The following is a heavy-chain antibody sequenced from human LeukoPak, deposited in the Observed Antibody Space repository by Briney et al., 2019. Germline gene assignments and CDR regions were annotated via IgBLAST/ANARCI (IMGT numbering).Heavy chain of an antibody. D-gene: IGHD6-19*01. J-gene: IGHJ4*02. CDR1: GGSISSSSYY. V-gene: IGHV4-39*07. Sequence: PSETLSLTCTVSGGSISSSSYYWGWIRQPPGKGLEWIGEINHSGSTNYNPSLKSRVTISVDTSKNQFSLKLSSVTAADTAVYYCARLGYSSGPLSSRRTRLFDYWGQGTLVTVSS. CDR3: ARLGYSSGPLSSRRTRLFDY. CDR2: INHSGST.